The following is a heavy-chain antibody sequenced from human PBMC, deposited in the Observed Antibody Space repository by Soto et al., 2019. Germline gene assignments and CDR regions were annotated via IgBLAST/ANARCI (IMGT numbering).Heavy chain of an antibody. CDR2: NSWNSGSI. V-gene: IGHV3-9*01. D-gene: IGHD3-10*01. CDR3: AKEGVRGVIRPHGMDV. CDR1: GFTFDDYA. J-gene: IGHJ6*02. Sequence: EVQLVESGGGLVQPGRSLRLSCAASGFTFDDYAMHWVRQAPGKGLEWVSGNSWNSGSIGYADSVKGRFTISRDNAKKSLYLQMNSLRAEDTALDYCAKEGVRGVIRPHGMDVWGQGTTVTVSS.